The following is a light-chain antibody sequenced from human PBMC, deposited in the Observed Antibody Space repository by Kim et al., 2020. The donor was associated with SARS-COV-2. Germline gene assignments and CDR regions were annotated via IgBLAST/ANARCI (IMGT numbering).Light chain of an antibody. CDR1: QSISSW. J-gene: IGKJ1*01. V-gene: IGKV1-5*03. Sequence: DIQMTQSPSTLYESVGDRVTITCRASQSISSWLAWYQQKPGKAPKLLIYEASNLESGVPSRFSGSGSGTEFTLTISSLQPDDFATYYCQQYNSYWTFGQGTKVDIK. CDR3: QQYNSYWT. CDR2: EAS.